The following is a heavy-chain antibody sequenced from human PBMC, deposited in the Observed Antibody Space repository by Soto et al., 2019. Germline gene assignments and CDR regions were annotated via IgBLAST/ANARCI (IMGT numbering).Heavy chain of an antibody. CDR2: IWYDGSNK. CDR3: ARDSFRLMGAVGPGLDY. Sequence: HPGGSLRLSCAASGFTFSSYGMHWVRQAPGKGLEWVAVIWYDGSNKYYADSVKGRFTISRDNSKNTLYLQMNSLRAEDTAVYYCARDSFRLMGAVGPGLDYWGQGTLVTAPQ. J-gene: IGHJ4*02. CDR1: GFTFSSYG. V-gene: IGHV3-33*01. D-gene: IGHD1-26*01.